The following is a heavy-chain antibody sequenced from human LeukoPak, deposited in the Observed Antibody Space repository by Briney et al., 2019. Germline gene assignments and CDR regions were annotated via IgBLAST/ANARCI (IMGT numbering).Heavy chain of an antibody. Sequence: GGSLRLSCEPSRFTLTSFGMHWVRQAPGKGLEWVATINQNGGVKYYVDSVKGRFTISRDNAKTPLFLQMNSLGIDDTAMYYCTRTVNSASVFWGRGTLVTVSS. J-gene: IGHJ4*02. D-gene: IGHD4-23*01. CDR1: RFTLTSFG. CDR3: TRTVNSASVF. CDR2: INQNGGVK. V-gene: IGHV3-7*03.